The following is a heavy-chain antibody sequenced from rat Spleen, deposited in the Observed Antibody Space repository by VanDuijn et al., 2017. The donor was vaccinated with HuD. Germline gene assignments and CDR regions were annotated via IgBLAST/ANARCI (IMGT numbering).Heavy chain of an antibody. V-gene: IGHV5S10*01. D-gene: IGHD5-1*01. CDR2: IIYDGSGT. Sequence: EVQLVESGGGLVQPGRSLKLSCAASGFTFSDYNMAWVRQAPKKGLEWVATIIYDGSGTYYRDSVKGRFTISRDNAKSTLYLQMDSLKSEDTATYYCATPTGSGDYFDYWGQGVMVTVSS. J-gene: IGHJ2*01. CDR3: ATPTGSGDYFDY. CDR1: GFTFSDYN.